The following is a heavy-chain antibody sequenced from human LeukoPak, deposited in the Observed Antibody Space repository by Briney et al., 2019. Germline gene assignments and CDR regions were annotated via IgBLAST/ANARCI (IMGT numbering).Heavy chain of an antibody. Sequence: GGSLRLSCAASGCTFSRYWMHWVRQVPGKGLVWVSAISNNGGYTYYADSVQGRFTISRDNSKSTLCLQMNSLRAEDTAVYYCAKQLGYCSDGSCYFPYWGQGTLVTVSS. CDR2: ISNNGGYT. V-gene: IGHV3-23*01. CDR3: AKQLGYCSDGSCYFPY. J-gene: IGHJ4*02. D-gene: IGHD2-15*01. CDR1: GCTFSRYW.